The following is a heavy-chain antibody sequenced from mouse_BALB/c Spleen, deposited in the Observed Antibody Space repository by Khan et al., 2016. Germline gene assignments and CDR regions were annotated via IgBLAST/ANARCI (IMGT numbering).Heavy chain of an antibody. CDR1: GFNIKDTY. D-gene: IGHD2-14*01. V-gene: IGHV14-3*02. CDR2: IDPANGNT. J-gene: IGHJ4*01. CDR3: ATYYRYDYAMDD. Sequence: VRLQQSGAELVKPGASVKLSCTASGFNIKDTYMHWVKQRPEQGLEWIGRIDPANGNTKYDPKFQGKATITADTSSNTAYLQLSSLTSEDTAVYYCATYYRYDYAMDDWGQGTSVTVSS.